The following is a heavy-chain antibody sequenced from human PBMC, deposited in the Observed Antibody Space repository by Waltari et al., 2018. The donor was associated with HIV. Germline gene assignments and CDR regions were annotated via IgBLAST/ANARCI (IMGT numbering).Heavy chain of an antibody. D-gene: IGHD6-13*01. CDR2: ISNYNGNK. CDR3: ARDGAWQQLVQVAFDV. CDR1: NYIFEPYG. V-gene: IGHV1-18*01. J-gene: IGHJ3*01. Sequence: VQLVQCGPEARKPGAPEKIPCSASNYIFEPYGFRSVRQVPGQGLEWLGWISNYNGNKKYAQKFQGRVTMTINNSTMTAHMELMRLTSDDTAVYYGARDGAWQQLVQVAFDVWGRGTSVTVSS.